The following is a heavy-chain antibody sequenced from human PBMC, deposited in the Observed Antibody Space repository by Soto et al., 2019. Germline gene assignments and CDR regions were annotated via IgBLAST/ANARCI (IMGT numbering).Heavy chain of an antibody. CDR1: GGSINNFY. CDR3: ARKNHGNGDGYSGGPIDS. CDR2: IYSVGNT. V-gene: IGHV4-59*01. Sequence: PSETLSLTCTVSGGSINNFYWAWIRQPPGQTLEWVGYIYSVGNTNYNPSLRGRVTISIDTSKNQFSLNLNSVTAADTAVYYCARKNHGNGDGYSGGPIDSWGQGTGVTVSS. D-gene: IGHD5-18*01. J-gene: IGHJ4*02.